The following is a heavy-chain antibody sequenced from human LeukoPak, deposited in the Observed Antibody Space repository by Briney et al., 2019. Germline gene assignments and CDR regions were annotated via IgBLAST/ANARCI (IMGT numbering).Heavy chain of an antibody. Sequence: GASVKVSCKASGGTFSSYAISWVRQAPGQGLEWMGGIIPIFGTANYAQKFQGSVTITADESTSTAYMELSSLRSEDTAVYYCARYYDILTGYRNWFDPWGQGTLVTVSS. V-gene: IGHV1-69*13. J-gene: IGHJ5*02. CDR3: ARYYDILTGYRNWFDP. CDR1: GGTFSSYA. D-gene: IGHD3-9*01. CDR2: IIPIFGTA.